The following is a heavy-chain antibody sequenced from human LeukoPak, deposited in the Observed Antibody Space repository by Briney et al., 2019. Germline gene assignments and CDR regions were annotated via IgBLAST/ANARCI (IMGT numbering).Heavy chain of an antibody. Sequence: GGALRLSCAASGFTFSRYALNWARQAPRKGLEWGSPVCVSGGSTYYADSVNGRFTISRDNSENTLYLQMNSLRAEDTAVYYCAKDVNVGSGDYYVDYWGQGTLVTVSS. J-gene: IGHJ4*02. D-gene: IGHD3-3*01. CDR1: GFTFSRYA. CDR3: AKDVNVGSGDYYVDY. V-gene: IGHV3-23*01. CDR2: VCVSGGST.